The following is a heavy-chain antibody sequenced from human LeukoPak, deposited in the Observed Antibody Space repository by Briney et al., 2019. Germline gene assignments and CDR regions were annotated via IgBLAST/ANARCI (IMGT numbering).Heavy chain of an antibody. D-gene: IGHD3-10*01. Sequence: SETLSLTCSVSGGSLSSSNWWSWVRQPPGKGLESIGEIYHLGTTNYNPSLKSRVTISIDKSKNQFSLKLSSVTAADTAVYYCARRYVLLWFGELQDYFDYWGQGTLVTVSS. V-gene: IGHV4-4*02. J-gene: IGHJ4*02. CDR2: IYHLGTT. CDR1: GGSLSSSNW. CDR3: ARRYVLLWFGELQDYFDY.